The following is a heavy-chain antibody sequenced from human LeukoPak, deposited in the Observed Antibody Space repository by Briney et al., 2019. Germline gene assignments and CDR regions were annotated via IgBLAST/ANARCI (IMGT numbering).Heavy chain of an antibody. CDR3: ARDLRVGGSGYDY. J-gene: IGHJ4*02. CDR1: GFTFSNYW. D-gene: IGHD6-19*01. Sequence: GGSLRLSCVGSGFTFSNYWMAWVRQAPGKGLEWVSSISVGSDYIYYADSVKGRFTISRDNAKNSLYLQMNSLRAEDTAVYYCARDLRVGGSGYDYWGQGTLVTVSS. V-gene: IGHV3-21*01. CDR2: ISVGSDYI.